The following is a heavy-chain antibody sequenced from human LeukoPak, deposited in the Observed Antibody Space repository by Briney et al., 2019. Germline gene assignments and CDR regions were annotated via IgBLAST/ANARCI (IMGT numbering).Heavy chain of an antibody. CDR2: ISYDGSHK. J-gene: IGHJ6*04. CDR1: GFTFSSYA. CDR3: ARDRQLWLPDYYYYYGMDV. Sequence: GGSMRLSCAASGFTFSSYAMHWVRQAPGKGLEWVAVISYDGSHKYYADSVKGRFTISRDNSKNTLYLQMNSLRAEDTAVYYCARDRQLWLPDYYYYYGMDVWGKGTTVTVSS. D-gene: IGHD5-18*01. V-gene: IGHV3-30*04.